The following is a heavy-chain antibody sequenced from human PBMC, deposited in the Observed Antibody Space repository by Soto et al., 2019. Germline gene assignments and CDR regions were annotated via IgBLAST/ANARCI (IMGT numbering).Heavy chain of an antibody. V-gene: IGHV3-7*03. Sequence: EVQLVESGGGLVQPGGSLRLSCAASGFTLSNFWMTWVRQLPGKGLEWVASIKQDGSEQYYVGSVKGRFIVSRDNAQNTLDLQMNSLRVEDTAVYYCARPPHGMDVWGQGTTVTVSS. J-gene: IGHJ6*02. CDR1: GFTLSNFW. CDR3: ARPPHGMDV. CDR2: IKQDGSEQ.